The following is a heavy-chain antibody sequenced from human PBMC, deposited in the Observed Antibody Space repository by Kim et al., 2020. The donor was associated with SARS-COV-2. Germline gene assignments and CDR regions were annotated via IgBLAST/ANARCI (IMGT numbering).Heavy chain of an antibody. CDR1: GYTLIELS. J-gene: IGHJ4*02. D-gene: IGHD3-22*01. Sequence: ASVKVSCKVSGYTLIELSMHWVRQAPGKGLEWMGGFDPEDGETIYAQKFQGRVTMTEDTSTDTAYMDLSSLRSEDTAVYYCATLDSSGYYKEYYFDYWGQGTLVTVSS. CDR3: ATLDSSGYYKEYYFDY. V-gene: IGHV1-24*01. CDR2: FDPEDGET.